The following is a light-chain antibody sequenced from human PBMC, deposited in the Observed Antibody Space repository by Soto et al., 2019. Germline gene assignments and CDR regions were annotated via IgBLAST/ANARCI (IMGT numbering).Light chain of an antibody. CDR1: QGVTTN. V-gene: IGKV3-15*01. CDR2: DVS. Sequence: EIFMTQSPATLPVSPVERATLSCRAGQGVTTNFAWYQQKSGQSPRLLIYDVSIRATGVPARFSGTGSETDFTLTISGLQSEDSAVHFCKQYNNWPLSFGQGRRLEIX. CDR3: KQYNNWPLS. J-gene: IGKJ5*01.